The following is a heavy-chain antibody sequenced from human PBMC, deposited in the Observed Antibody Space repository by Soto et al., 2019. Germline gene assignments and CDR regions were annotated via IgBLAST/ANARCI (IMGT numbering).Heavy chain of an antibody. D-gene: IGHD2-15*01. Sequence: QVQLVESGGGLVKPGGSLRLSCGASGCTFSDYYMSWIRQAPGKGLEWVSYISSSSSYTNYADSVKGRFTISRDNAKNSLYLQMNSLRAEDTAVYYCARRGGTDPEPDYWGQGTLVTVSS. V-gene: IGHV3-11*06. CDR1: GCTFSDYY. CDR2: ISSSSSYT. CDR3: ARRGGTDPEPDY. J-gene: IGHJ4*02.